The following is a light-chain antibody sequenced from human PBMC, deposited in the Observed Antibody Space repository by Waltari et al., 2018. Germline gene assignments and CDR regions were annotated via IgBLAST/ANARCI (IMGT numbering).Light chain of an antibody. J-gene: IGLJ3*02. V-gene: IGLV1-40*01. Sequence: QSVLTQPPSVSGAPGQRVTISCTGSASNIGAGFDVHWYQQFPGTAPELLIYGFHNRPSGVPGRFSGSQSGTSATLAITGLHAEDEADYYCQSYDFSMSALFGGGTKLTVL. CDR1: ASNIGAGFD. CDR2: GFH. CDR3: QSYDFSMSAL.